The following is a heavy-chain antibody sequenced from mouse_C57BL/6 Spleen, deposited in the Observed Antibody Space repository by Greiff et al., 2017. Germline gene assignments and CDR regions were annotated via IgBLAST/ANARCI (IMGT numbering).Heavy chain of an antibody. Sequence: QVQLQQSGAELAKPGASVKLSCKASGYTFTSYWMHWVKQRPGQGLEWIGNINPSNGGTNYNEKFKSKATLTADKSSSTAYMQLSSLTSEDSAVXYCARPRNFGAIDYWGQGTTVTVSS. D-gene: IGHD3-1*01. CDR3: ARPRNFGAIDY. CDR1: GYTFTSYW. CDR2: INPSNGGT. V-gene: IGHV1-53*01. J-gene: IGHJ4*01.